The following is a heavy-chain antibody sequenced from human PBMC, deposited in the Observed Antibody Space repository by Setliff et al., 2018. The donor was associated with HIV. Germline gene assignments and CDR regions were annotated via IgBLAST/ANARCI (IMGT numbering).Heavy chain of an antibody. D-gene: IGHD3-10*01. CDR3: ARAYGSASKLDY. J-gene: IGHJ4*02. CDR1: GFSLTTSGIR. Sequence: SGPTLVNPTQTLTLTCTFSGFSLTTSGIRVTWVRQPPGKALEWLARIDWEDDKFYSTSLKTRLTISKDTSKNQVVLTMTNMGPLDTATYFCARAYGSASKLDYWGPGTLVTVS. V-gene: IGHV2-70*04. CDR2: IDWEDDK.